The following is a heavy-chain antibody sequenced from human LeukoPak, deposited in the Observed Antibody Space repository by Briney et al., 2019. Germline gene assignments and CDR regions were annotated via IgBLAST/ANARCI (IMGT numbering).Heavy chain of an antibody. V-gene: IGHV4-59*01. CDR1: GGSISSYY. CDR2: IYYSGST. Sequence: SETLSLTCIVSGGSISSYYWSWIRQPPGKGLEWIGYIYYSGSTNYNPSLKSRVTISVDTSKNQFSLKLSSVTAADTAVYYCARGAAAMATPFDYWGQGTLVTVSS. D-gene: IGHD5-18*01. CDR3: ARGAAAMATPFDY. J-gene: IGHJ4*02.